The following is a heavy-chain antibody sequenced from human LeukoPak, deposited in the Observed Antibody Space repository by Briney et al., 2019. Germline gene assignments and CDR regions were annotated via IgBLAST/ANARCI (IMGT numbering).Heavy chain of an antibody. J-gene: IGHJ6*02. CDR1: GFTFSSYE. D-gene: IGHD4-23*01. V-gene: IGHV3-48*03. CDR2: IRSSGSPI. Sequence: GGCLRLSCAASGFTFSSYEMNWVRQAPGKGLEWLSYIRSSGSPIYYADSVKGRFTISRDNGKNSLYLQMDDLRAEDTAVYYCASLYGGNLYSGLDVWGQGTTVTVSS. CDR3: ASLYGGNLYSGLDV.